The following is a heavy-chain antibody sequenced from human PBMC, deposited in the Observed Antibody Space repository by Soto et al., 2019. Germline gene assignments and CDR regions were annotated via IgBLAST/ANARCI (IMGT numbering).Heavy chain of an antibody. V-gene: IGHV4-59*01. Sequence: SETLSLTCTVSGGSISSYYWSWIRQLPGKGREWIGYIYYSGSTNYNPSLKSRVTISVDTSKNQFSLKLSSVTAADTAVYYCARDLADCTNGVCYDYWGQGTLVTVSS. CDR1: GGSISSYY. CDR3: ARDLADCTNGVCYDY. J-gene: IGHJ4*02. D-gene: IGHD2-8*01. CDR2: IYYSGST.